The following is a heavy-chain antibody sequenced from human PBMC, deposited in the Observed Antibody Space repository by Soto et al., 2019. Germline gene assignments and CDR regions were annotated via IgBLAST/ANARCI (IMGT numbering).Heavy chain of an antibody. D-gene: IGHD6-6*01. CDR3: GLVRYYYYYMDV. V-gene: IGHV3-7*01. CDR1: GFTFSSYW. CDR2: IKQDGSEK. J-gene: IGHJ6*03. Sequence: GGSLRLSCAASGFTFSSYWMSWVRQAPGKGLEWVANIKQDGSEKYYVDSVKGRFTISRDNAKNSLYLQMNSLRAEDTAVYYCGLVRYYYYYMDVWGKGTTVTVSS.